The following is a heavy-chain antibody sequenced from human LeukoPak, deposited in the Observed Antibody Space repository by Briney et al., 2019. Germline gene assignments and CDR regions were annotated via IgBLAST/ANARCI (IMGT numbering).Heavy chain of an antibody. CDR1: GDSSSDYF. CDR2: IYYTGST. V-gene: IGHV4-59*01. CDR3: ARGRGRFYESEGY. J-gene: IGHJ4*02. Sequence: PSETLSLTCTVSGDSSSDYFWSWIRQPPGKGLEWIGYIYYTGSTTYVPSLKSRVTISIDMSKNQFSLKLRSVTAADTAVYYCARGRGRFYESEGYWGQGTLVTVSS. D-gene: IGHD3-3*01.